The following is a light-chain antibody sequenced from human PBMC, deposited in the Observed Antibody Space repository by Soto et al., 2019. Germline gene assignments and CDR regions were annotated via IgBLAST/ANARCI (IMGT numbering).Light chain of an antibody. CDR3: QSYDSSLSDLV. V-gene: IGLV1-40*01. CDR1: SSNIGAGYD. J-gene: IGLJ2*01. CDR2: GNS. Sequence: QSVLTQPPSVSGAPGQRVTISCTGSSSNIGAGYDVHWYQQFPGTAPKLLIYGNSNRPSGVPDRFSGSKSGTSASLAITGLQAEDEANYYCQSYDSSLSDLVFGGGTQLTVL.